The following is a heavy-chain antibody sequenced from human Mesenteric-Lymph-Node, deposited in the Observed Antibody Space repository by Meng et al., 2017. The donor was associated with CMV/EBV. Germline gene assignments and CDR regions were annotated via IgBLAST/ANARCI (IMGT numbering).Heavy chain of an antibody. CDR2: LSGSGGST. D-gene: IGHD5-12*01. CDR1: GFTFSDYY. V-gene: IGHV3-23*01. Sequence: GESLKISCAASGFTFSDYYMNWVRQAPGKGLEWVSTLSGSGGSTYYAGSVKGRFTISRDNSQNTLDLQMSSLRAEDTAVYYCAKVPTDIVAPFDYWGQGTLVTVSS. CDR3: AKVPTDIVAPFDY. J-gene: IGHJ4*02.